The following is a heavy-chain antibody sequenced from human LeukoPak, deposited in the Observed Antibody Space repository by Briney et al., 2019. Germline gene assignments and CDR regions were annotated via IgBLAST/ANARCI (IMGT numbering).Heavy chain of an antibody. J-gene: IGHJ6*02. CDR3: AREYSSSWYVHYYYGMDV. CDR1: GGSISSYY. D-gene: IGHD6-13*01. V-gene: IGHV4-59*12. CDR2: IYYSGST. Sequence: PSETLSLTCTVSGGSISSYYWSWIRQPPGKGLEWIGYIYYSGSTYYNPSLKSRVTISVDTSKNQFSLKLSSVTAADTAVYYCAREYSSSWYVHYYYGMDVWGQGTTVTVSS.